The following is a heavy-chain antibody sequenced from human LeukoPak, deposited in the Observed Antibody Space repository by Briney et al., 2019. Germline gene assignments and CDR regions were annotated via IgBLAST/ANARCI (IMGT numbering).Heavy chain of an antibody. Sequence: KSSETLSLTCAVYGGSFSGYYWSWIRQPPGKGLEWIGEINHSGSTNYNPSLKSRVTISVDTSKNQFSLKLSSVTAADTAVYYCARAPGYSSSSGGLDPWGQGTLVTVSS. V-gene: IGHV4-34*01. J-gene: IGHJ5*02. CDR1: GGSFSGYY. CDR2: INHSGST. D-gene: IGHD6-6*01. CDR3: ARAPGYSSSSGGLDP.